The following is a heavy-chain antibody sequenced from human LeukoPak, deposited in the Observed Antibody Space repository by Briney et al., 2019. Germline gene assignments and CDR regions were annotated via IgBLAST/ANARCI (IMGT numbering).Heavy chain of an antibody. CDR1: GYTFTSYY. J-gene: IGHJ4*02. V-gene: IGHV1-46*01. Sequence: ASVKVSCKASGYTFTSYYMHWVRQAPGQGLEWMGIINPSGGSTSYAQKFQGRVTMTRDTSTSTVYMELSSLRSEDTAVYYRARDDSLPAAITYWGQGTLVTVSS. CDR2: INPSGGST. CDR3: ARDDSLPAAITY. D-gene: IGHD2-2*01.